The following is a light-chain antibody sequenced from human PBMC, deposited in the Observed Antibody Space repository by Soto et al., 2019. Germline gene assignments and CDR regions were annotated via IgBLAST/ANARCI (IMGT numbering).Light chain of an antibody. V-gene: IGLV2-23*01. CDR2: EGS. CDR1: SSDVGIYNL. Sequence: QSALTQPASVSGSPGQSITISCTGTSSDVGIYNLVSWYQQHPGKAPKLMISEGSKRPSGVSNRFSGSNSGNTASLTISGLQADDEADYYCCSYGTTSLYVFGTGTKVTVL. J-gene: IGLJ1*01. CDR3: CSYGTTSLYV.